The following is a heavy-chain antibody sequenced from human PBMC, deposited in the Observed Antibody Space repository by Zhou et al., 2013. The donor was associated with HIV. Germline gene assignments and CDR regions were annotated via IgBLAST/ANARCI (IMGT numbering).Heavy chain of an antibody. J-gene: IGHJ4*02. V-gene: IGHV1-69*01. CDR2: IIPFFGTP. Sequence: QLVQSGSELKEPGSSVKVSCKTSGGTFSTYAISWVRQAPGQGLEWMGGIIPFFGTPNYAQKFQGRVAITAAESTSTAYMELSSLRSEDTAVYYCARCYYDNSGCDYWGQGTLVTVSS. CDR1: GGTFSTYA. CDR3: ARCYYDNSGCDY. D-gene: IGHD3-22*01.